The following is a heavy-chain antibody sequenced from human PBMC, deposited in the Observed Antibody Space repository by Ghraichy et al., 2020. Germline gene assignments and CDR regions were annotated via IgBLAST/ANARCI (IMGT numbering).Heavy chain of an antibody. Sequence: SETLSLTCSVSGGSISSSRYYWGWVRQSPGKGLEWIGNIYYSGTTYYNPSLKSRVTISVDTSKNQFSLKLSSVAAAYTAVYYCATSPDPYYYGSGSYYMYYFDYWGQGTLVTVSS. V-gene: IGHV4-39*01. CDR1: GGSISSSRYY. D-gene: IGHD3-10*01. CDR2: IYYSGTT. J-gene: IGHJ4*02. CDR3: ATSPDPYYYGSGSYYMYYFDY.